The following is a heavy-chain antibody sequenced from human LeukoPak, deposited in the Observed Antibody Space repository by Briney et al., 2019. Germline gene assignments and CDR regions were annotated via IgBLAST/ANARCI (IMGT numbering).Heavy chain of an antibody. V-gene: IGHV1-69*05. CDR3: ASGSLGDGYGVGDYYKYMDV. D-gene: IGHD5-24*01. CDR1: GGTFNSYA. CDR2: IMPLFGTA. Sequence: GSSVKVSCKASGGTFNSYAISWVRQAPGQGLEWMGGIMPLFGTANYAQEFQGRVTFTTDESASTAYMEVSSLRSEDTAVYYCASGSLGDGYGVGDYYKYMDVWGKGTTVTVSS. J-gene: IGHJ6*03.